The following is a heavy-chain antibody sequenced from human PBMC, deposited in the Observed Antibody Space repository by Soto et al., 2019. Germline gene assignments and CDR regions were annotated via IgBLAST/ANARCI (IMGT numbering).Heavy chain of an antibody. D-gene: IGHD3-10*01. Sequence: PSETLSLTCAVSGGSIGGVGYSWSWIRQPPGGGPEWIGYMYHSGTFLKSPSLKTRLTMSLDMSKNQFSLTLNLMTAAETAVYYCARAQFYSGSGNYNNLMFDAWGQGIQVTVSS. CDR1: GGSIGGVGYS. J-gene: IGHJ5*02. CDR3: ARAQFYSGSGNYNNLMFDA. V-gene: IGHV4-30-2*01. CDR2: MYHSGTF.